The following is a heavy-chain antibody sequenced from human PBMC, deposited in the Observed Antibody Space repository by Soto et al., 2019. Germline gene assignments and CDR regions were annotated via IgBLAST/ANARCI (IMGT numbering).Heavy chain of an antibody. V-gene: IGHV3-23*01. CDR2: ISSSGGST. CDR1: GFTFNNYA. J-gene: IGHJ4*02. D-gene: IGHD6-25*01. Sequence: EVQLLESGGDLVHPGGSLRLSCAASGFTFNNYAMSWVRQAPGKGLEWVSAISSSGGSTYYADSVKGRFTISRDNSENTLFLQMNSLRAEDTAVYYCAKRPGLAHFDYWGQGPLVTVSS. CDR3: AKRPGLAHFDY.